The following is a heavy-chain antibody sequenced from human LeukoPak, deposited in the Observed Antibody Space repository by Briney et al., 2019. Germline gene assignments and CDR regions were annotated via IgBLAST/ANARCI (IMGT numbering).Heavy chain of an antibody. J-gene: IGHJ4*02. CDR3: ARFYTYYYDSSGYPDY. CDR1: GGSISSSSYY. V-gene: IGHV4-39*07. CDR2: IYYSGST. D-gene: IGHD3-22*01. Sequence: SETLSLTCTVSGGSISSSSYYWGWIRQPPGKGLEWIGSIYYSGSTYYNPSLKSRVTISVDTSKNQFSLKLSSVTAADTAVYYCARFYTYYYDSSGYPDYWGQGTLVTVSS.